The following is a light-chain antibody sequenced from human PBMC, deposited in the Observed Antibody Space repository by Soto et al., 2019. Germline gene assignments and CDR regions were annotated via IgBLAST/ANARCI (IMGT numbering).Light chain of an antibody. J-gene: IGLJ2*01. CDR2: EVN. CDR3: SSYTSIITVV. CDR1: SGDIGAYNY. Sequence: QSALTQSPSASASPGQSVTISCTGSSGDIGAYNYVSWYQQHPGKAPKLIIYEVNKRPSGVPDRFSGSKSGITASLTVSGLQAEDEADYYCSSYTSIITVVFGGGTKVTVL. V-gene: IGLV2-8*01.